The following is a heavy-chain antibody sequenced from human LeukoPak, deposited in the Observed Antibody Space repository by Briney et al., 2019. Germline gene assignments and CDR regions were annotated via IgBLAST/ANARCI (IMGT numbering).Heavy chain of an antibody. V-gene: IGHV3-23*01. J-gene: IGHJ4*02. CDR1: GFTFSSYA. CDR2: ISGSGGST. Sequence: GGSLRLSCAASGFTFSSYAMSWVRQAPGKGLEWVSAISGSGGSTYYADSVKGRFTISRDNSKNTLYLQMNSLRAEDTAVYYCATSLEWLLSFDYWGQGTLVTVSS. D-gene: IGHD3-3*01. CDR3: ATSLEWLLSFDY.